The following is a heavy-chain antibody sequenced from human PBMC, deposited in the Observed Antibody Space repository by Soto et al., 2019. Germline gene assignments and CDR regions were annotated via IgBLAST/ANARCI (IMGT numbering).Heavy chain of an antibody. Sequence: ASVKVSCKASGYTFTGYYMHWVRQAPGQGLEWMGWINPNSGGTNYAQKFQGWVTMTRDTSISTAYMELSRLRSDDTAVYYCARGYGSDTYYYYGIYVWAQRTTVPVS. D-gene: IGHD3-10*01. CDR1: GYTFTGYY. V-gene: IGHV1-2*04. CDR2: INPNSGGT. J-gene: IGHJ6*02. CDR3: ARGYGSDTYYYYGIYV.